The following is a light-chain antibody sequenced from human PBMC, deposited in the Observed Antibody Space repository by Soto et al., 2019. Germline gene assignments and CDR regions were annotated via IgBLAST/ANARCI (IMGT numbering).Light chain of an antibody. CDR2: LNNDGSH. CDR3: QTWGTGFLV. CDR1: SGHSSYA. Sequence: QPVLTQSPSASASLGASVKLTCTLSSGHSSYATAWHQQQPEKGPRYLMKLNNDGSHNKGDGIPDRFSGSSSGAERYLTISSLQSEDEADYYCQTWGTGFLVFGGGTKVTV. J-gene: IGLJ3*02. V-gene: IGLV4-69*01.